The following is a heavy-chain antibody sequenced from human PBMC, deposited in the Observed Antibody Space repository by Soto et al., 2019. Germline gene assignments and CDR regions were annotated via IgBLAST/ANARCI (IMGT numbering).Heavy chain of an antibody. CDR3: ARDSAGQMNY. CDR2: IYYSGGT. V-gene: IGHV4-31*03. Sequence: SETLSLTCTVSGGSISSGGYYWSWIRQHPGKGLEWIGYIYYSGGTYYNPSLKSRVTISVDTSKNQFSLKLSSVTAADTAVYYCARDSAGQMNYWGQGTTVTVSS. D-gene: IGHD1-7*01. CDR1: GGSISSGGYY. J-gene: IGHJ6*02.